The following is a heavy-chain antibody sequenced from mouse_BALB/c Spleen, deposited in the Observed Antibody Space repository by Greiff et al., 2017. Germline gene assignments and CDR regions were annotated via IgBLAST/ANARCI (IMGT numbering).Heavy chain of an antibody. D-gene: IGHD2-14*01. CDR3: AREVRRGFAD. CDR1: GFTFSSYT. V-gene: IGHV5-12-2*01. J-gene: IGHJ3*01. CDR2: ISNGGGST. Sequence: EVKLMESGGGLVQPGGSLKLSCAASGFTFSSYTMSWVRQTPEKRLEWVAYISNGGGSTYYPDTVKGRFTISRDNAKNTLYLQMSSLKSEDTAMYYCAREVRRGFADWGQGTLVTVSA.